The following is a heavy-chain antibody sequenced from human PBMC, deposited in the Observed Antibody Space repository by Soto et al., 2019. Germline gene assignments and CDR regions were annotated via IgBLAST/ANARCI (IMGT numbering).Heavy chain of an antibody. D-gene: IGHD2-2*01. V-gene: IGHV3-21*01. CDR3: ARDFKQLPGENYFDY. J-gene: IGHJ4*02. CDR2: IGGNSRNI. CDR1: GFTFSSYS. Sequence: GGSLRLSCAASGFTFSSYSMNWVRQAPGKGLEWVSSIGGNSRNIYYADPVKGRFAISRDDAKNSLYLQMDSLRAEDTAVYYCARDFKQLPGENYFDYWGQGTLVTVSS.